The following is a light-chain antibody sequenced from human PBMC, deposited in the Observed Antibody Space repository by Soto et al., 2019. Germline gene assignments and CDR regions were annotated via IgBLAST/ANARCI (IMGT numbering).Light chain of an antibody. V-gene: IGLV2-14*01. J-gene: IGLJ2*01. CDR3: SSYTSSSTLE. CDR1: SSDVGGYNY. CDR2: DVS. Sequence: QSALTQPASVFGSPGQSITISCTGTSSDVGGYNYVSWYQQHPGKAPKLMIYDVSNRPSGVSIRFSGSKSGNTASLTISGLQAEDEADYYCSSYTSSSTLEFGGGTKVTVL.